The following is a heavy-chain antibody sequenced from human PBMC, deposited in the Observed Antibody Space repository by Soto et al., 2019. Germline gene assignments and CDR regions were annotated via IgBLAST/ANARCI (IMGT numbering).Heavy chain of an antibody. D-gene: IGHD5-12*01. J-gene: IGHJ6*03. CDR3: ARESGGATATLDYYYFYMDV. CDR1: GDSFNDYY. Sequence: VQLVQSGAEVKKPGASVKVSCKTSGDSFNDYYIHWVRQAPGQGLEWMGWINPNGGVTKYAQKFQGRVKVTRDTSIRTVYMELSSLRSDDTAVYYCARESGGATATLDYYYFYMDVWGKGTTVTVSS. CDR2: INPNGGVT. V-gene: IGHV1-2*02.